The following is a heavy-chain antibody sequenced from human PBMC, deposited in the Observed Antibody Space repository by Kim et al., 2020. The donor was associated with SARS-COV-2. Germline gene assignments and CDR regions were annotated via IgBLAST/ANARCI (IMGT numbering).Heavy chain of an antibody. V-gene: IGHV3-74*01. D-gene: IGHD6-19*01. CDR2: VNTDDTNI. CDR1: GFTFSSYC. Sequence: GGSLRLSCAASGFTFSSYCMHWVRQAPGKEPDWVSRVNTDDTNIRYADSVRGRFTISRDNAKNTLYLQMNGLRADDTAVYYCARGQTEAGSTTFDYLGQGTLVTVSS. J-gene: IGHJ4*02. CDR3: ARGQTEAGSTTFDY.